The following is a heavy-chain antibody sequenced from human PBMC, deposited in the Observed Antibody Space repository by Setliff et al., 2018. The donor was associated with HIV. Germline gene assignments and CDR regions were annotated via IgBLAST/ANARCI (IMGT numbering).Heavy chain of an antibody. CDR1: GYTFAVYY. D-gene: IGHD3-10*01. CDR3: ARGDGSGCYPFYYYYYYMDV. Sequence: ASVKVSCKASGYTFAVYYMHWVRQAPGQGLEWMGRINPNSGGTNYAQKFQGRVTMTRDTSISTAYMELSRLRSDDTAVYYCARGDGSGCYPFYYYYYYMDVWGKGTTVIVSS. CDR2: INPNSGGT. J-gene: IGHJ6*03. V-gene: IGHV1-2*06.